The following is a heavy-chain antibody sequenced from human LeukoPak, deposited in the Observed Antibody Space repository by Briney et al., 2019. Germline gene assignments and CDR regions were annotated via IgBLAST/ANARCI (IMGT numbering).Heavy chain of an antibody. CDR2: ISASGGNT. D-gene: IGHD6-19*01. CDR3: AKGTRAVAGYYFDY. Sequence: PGGSLRLSCAASGFTFSSYAMNWVRQAPGKGLEWVSAISASGGNTYYADSVKGRFTTSRDNSKNTLYLQMNSLRAEDTAVYYCAKGTRAVAGYYFDYWGQGTLVTVSS. J-gene: IGHJ4*02. V-gene: IGHV3-23*01. CDR1: GFTFSSYA.